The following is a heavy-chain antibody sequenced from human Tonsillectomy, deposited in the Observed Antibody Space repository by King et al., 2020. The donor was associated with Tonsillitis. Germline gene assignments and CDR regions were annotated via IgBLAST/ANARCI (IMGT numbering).Heavy chain of an antibody. Sequence: VQLVESGAEVKKPGASVKVSCKASGYTFTGYYMHWVRQAPGQGLEWMGWINPNSVGTNYARKLQGRVTMTRAPSISTAYMELRRLRSDDTAVYYCARGRWSDSSSWYINYWGQGTLVTVSS. CDR3: ARGRWSDSSSWYINY. V-gene: IGHV1-2*02. CDR1: GYTFTGYY. CDR2: INPNSVGT. D-gene: IGHD6-13*01. J-gene: IGHJ4*02.